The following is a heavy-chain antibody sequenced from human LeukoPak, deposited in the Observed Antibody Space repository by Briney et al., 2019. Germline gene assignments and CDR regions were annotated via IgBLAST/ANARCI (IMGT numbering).Heavy chain of an antibody. CDR2: IHYSVST. J-gene: IGHJ4*02. V-gene: IGHV4-39*07. Sequence: SETLSLTCTVSGGSISSSSYYWGWIRQPPGKGLEWIGSIHYSVSTNYNPSLKSRVTISVDTSKNQFSLKLSSVTAADTAVYYCARRHPEYSSGWYKWGQGTLVTVSS. D-gene: IGHD6-19*01. CDR1: GGSISSSSYY. CDR3: ARRHPEYSSGWYK.